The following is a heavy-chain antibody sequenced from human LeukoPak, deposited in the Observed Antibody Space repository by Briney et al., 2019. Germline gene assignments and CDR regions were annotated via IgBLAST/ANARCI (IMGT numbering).Heavy chain of an antibody. Sequence: PSETLSLTCALSRGSISSYYWSSIRQPPRKGLGWIGYIYYSESTNYNPSLKSRVTISVDTSKNQFSLKLSSVTAADTAVYYCARTPVVAATYYFDYWGQGTLVTVSS. J-gene: IGHJ4*02. CDR1: RGSISSYY. V-gene: IGHV4-59*08. CDR2: IYYSEST. D-gene: IGHD2-15*01. CDR3: ARTPVVAATYYFDY.